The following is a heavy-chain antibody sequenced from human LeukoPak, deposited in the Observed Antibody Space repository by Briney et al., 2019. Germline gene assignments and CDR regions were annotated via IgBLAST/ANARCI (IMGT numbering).Heavy chain of an antibody. CDR2: IDYSGGRT. CDR3: AKFLEPYDSSGYPDY. CDR1: GFTFSNYA. J-gene: IGHJ4*02. Sequence: SGGSLRLSCAASGFTFSNYAMSWVRQAPGQGLEWVSAIDYSGGRTYYTDSVKGRFTISRDNSKNMLHLQMNSLRAEDTAVYYCAKFLEPYDSSGYPDYWGQGTLVTVSS. V-gene: IGHV3-23*01. D-gene: IGHD3-22*01.